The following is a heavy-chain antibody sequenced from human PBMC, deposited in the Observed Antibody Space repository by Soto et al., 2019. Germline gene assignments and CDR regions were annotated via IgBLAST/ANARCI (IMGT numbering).Heavy chain of an antibody. Sequence: GGSLRLSCAASGFTFSSYGMHWVRQAPGKGLEWVAVIWYDGSNKYYADSVKGRFTISRDNSKNTLYLQMNSLRAEDTAVYYCARVRSRVTMVRGVINHPMDVWGKGTTVTVSS. CDR1: GFTFSSYG. D-gene: IGHD3-10*01. CDR2: IWYDGSNK. V-gene: IGHV3-33*01. CDR3: ARVRSRVTMVRGVINHPMDV. J-gene: IGHJ6*03.